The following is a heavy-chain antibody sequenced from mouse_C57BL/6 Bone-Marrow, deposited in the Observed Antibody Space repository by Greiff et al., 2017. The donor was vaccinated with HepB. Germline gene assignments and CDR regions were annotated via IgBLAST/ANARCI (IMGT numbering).Heavy chain of an antibody. CDR1: EYDFPSHD. Sequence: DVKLLQSGGGLVQPGESLKLSCESNEYDFPSHDMPWVRQTPEKSLELVAAINRDSGSTYYQDTIKSRCIISRDNTKKTLYLQMSSLRSEDTALYYCARLWHHYFDYWGQGTTLTVSS. D-gene: IGHD1-1*02. J-gene: IGHJ2*01. V-gene: IGHV5-2*01. CDR3: ARLWHHYFDY. CDR2: INRDSGST.